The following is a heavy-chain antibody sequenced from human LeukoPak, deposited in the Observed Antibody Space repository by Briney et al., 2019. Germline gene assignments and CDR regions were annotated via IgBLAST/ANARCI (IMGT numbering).Heavy chain of an antibody. CDR3: ARYPGASGDSYYFDY. D-gene: IGHD4-17*01. V-gene: IGHV4-4*07. CDR1: GGSISSYY. J-gene: IGHJ4*02. Sequence: PSETLSLTCTVSGGSISSYYWSWIRQPAGKGLEWIGRIYASGSTNYNPSLKSRVTMSEDTSKSQFSLKLISVTAADTAVYYCARYPGASGDSYYFDYWGQGTRVTVSS. CDR2: IYASGST.